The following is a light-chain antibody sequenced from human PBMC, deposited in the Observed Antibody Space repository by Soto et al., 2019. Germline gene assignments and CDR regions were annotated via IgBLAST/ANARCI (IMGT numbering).Light chain of an antibody. V-gene: IGKV3-20*01. CDR1: QSVSSSY. J-gene: IGKJ3*01. CDR2: GAS. CDR3: QQYGSSFT. Sequence: EIVLTQSPGTLSLSPGERATLSCRASQSVSSSYLAWYQQKPGQAPRLLIYGASSRATGIPDRFSGSGSGTDFAPTISRLEPDDLAVYYCQQYGSSFTFGPGTKVDIK.